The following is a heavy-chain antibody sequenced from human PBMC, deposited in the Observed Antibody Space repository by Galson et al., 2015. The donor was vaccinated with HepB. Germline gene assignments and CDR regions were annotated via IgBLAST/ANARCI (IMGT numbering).Heavy chain of an antibody. Sequence: SLRLSCAASGFTFSSYAMHWVRQAPGKGLEWVAVISYDGSNKYYADSVKGRFTISRDNSKNTLYLQMNSLRAEDTAVYYCASLPATAGTGFWFLSQDAFDIWGQGTMVTVSS. D-gene: IGHD6-13*01. J-gene: IGHJ3*02. CDR2: ISYDGSNK. CDR3: ASLPATAGTGFWFLSQDAFDI. V-gene: IGHV3-30-3*01. CDR1: GFTFSSYA.